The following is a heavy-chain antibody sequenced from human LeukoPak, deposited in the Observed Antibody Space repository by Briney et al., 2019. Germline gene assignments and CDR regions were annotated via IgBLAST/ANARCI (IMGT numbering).Heavy chain of an antibody. Sequence: PGASVKVSCKASGYTFTSYYMHWVRQAPGQGLEWMGIINPSGGSTSYAQKFQGRVTMTRDMSTSTVYMELSSLRSEDTAVYYCARDRFRPDTLGGYNNDAFDIWGQGTMVTVSS. V-gene: IGHV1-46*01. CDR1: GYTFTSYY. CDR2: INPSGGST. CDR3: ARDRFRPDTLGGYNNDAFDI. J-gene: IGHJ3*02. D-gene: IGHD5-24*01.